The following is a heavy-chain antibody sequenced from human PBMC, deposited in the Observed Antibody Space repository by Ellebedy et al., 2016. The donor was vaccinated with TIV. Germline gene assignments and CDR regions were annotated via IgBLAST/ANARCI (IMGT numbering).Heavy chain of an antibody. D-gene: IGHD2/OR15-2a*01. CDR2: ISYDGSNK. V-gene: IGHV3-30*03. CDR1: GFTFSSYG. CDR3: ARDSDYLAGYYYGMDV. Sequence: PGGSLRLSCAASGFTFSSYGMHWVRQAPGKGLEWVAVISYDGSNKYYADSVKGRFTISRDNSKNTLYLQMNSLRAEDTAVYYCARDSDYLAGYYYGMDVWGQGTTVTVSS. J-gene: IGHJ6*02.